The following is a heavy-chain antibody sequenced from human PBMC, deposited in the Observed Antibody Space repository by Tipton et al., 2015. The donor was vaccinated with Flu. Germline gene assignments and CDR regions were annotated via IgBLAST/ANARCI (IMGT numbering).Heavy chain of an antibody. J-gene: IGHJ4*02. V-gene: IGHV4-31*03. CDR2: IYYSGST. CDR1: GGSISSGGYY. D-gene: IGHD4-17*01. Sequence: TLSLTCTVSGGSISSGGYYWSWIRQHPGKGLEWIGYIYYSGSTYYNPSLKSRVTISVDTSKNQFSLKLSSVTAADTAVYYCARGAVDYGDYLHPCPCFDYWGQGTLVTVSS. CDR3: ARGAVDYGDYLHPCPCFDY.